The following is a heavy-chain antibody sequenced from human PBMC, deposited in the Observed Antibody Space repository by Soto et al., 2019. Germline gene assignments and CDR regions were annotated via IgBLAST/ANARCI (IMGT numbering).Heavy chain of an antibody. CDR1: GFTVSSNY. Sequence: LRLSCAASGFTVSSNYMSWVRQAPGKGLEWVSVIYSGGSTYYADSVKGRFTISRDNSKNTLYLQMNSLRAEDTAVYYCARYLPSSSWGMDVWGQGTTVTVSS. CDR2: IYSGGST. CDR3: ARYLPSSSWGMDV. V-gene: IGHV3-53*01. D-gene: IGHD6-13*01. J-gene: IGHJ6*02.